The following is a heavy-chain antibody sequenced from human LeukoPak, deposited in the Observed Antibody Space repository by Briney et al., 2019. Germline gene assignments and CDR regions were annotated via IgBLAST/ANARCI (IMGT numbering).Heavy chain of an antibody. D-gene: IGHD3-22*01. CDR2: ISGSGGST. CDR1: GFTFSSYA. J-gene: IGHJ4*02. V-gene: IGHV3-23*01. Sequence: GGSLRLSCAASGFTFSSYAMSWVRQAPGKGLEWVSAISGSGGSTYYADSVKGRFTISRDNSKNTLYLQTNSLRAEDTALYYCAKYQDTNGYYTYFDYWGQGTLVTVSS. CDR3: AKYQDTNGYYTYFDY.